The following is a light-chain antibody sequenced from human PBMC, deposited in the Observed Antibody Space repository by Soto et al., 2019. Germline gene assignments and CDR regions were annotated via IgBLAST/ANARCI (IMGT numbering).Light chain of an antibody. CDR3: QQYNKWPRT. CDR1: QSISSD. Sequence: EIVRTNSPATLSVSPVERSTLYCMASQSISSDVAWYQQKPGQAPRLLIYGASTTATGIPARFSGSGSGTEFTLTISSLQSEDFAVYNCQQYNKWPRTCGQGNMGDIK. CDR2: GAS. V-gene: IGKV3-15*01. J-gene: IGKJ2*01.